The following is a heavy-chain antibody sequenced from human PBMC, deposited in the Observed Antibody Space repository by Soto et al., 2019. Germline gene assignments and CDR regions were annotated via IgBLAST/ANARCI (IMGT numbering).Heavy chain of an antibody. CDR1: GGSFSTGAYY. V-gene: IGHV4-31*03. CDR3: ARDPAGWILGDGHWYLDL. J-gene: IGHJ2*01. CDR2: FYSSGST. Sequence: QVQLQESGPGLVKPSQTLSLTCTVSGGSFSTGAYYWSWIRQHPGKGLEWIGYFYSSGSTYYTPSLKSRVAMSVDTSENQFSLKLSSVTAADTALYFCARDPAGWILGDGHWYLDLWGRGTLVTVSS. D-gene: IGHD2-2*03.